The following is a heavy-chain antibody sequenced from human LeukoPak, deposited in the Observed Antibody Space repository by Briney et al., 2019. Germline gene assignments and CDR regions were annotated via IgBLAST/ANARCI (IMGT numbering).Heavy chain of an antibody. Sequence: PSETLSLTCTVSGGSISSSSYYWGWIRQPPGKGLEWIESIYYSGSTYYNPSLKSRVTISVDTSKNQFSLKLSSVTAADTAVYYCASGVYDFWSGNYYYYYMDVWGKGTTVTVSS. D-gene: IGHD3-3*01. CDR2: IYYSGST. CDR1: GGSISSSSYY. CDR3: ASGVYDFWSGNYYYYYMDV. J-gene: IGHJ6*03. V-gene: IGHV4-39*01.